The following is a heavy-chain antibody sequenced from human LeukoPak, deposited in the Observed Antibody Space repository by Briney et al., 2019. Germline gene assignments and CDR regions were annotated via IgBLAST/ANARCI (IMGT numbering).Heavy chain of an antibody. CDR3: ARDRGEQWLYLVPRGYYFDY. CDR2: INPNSGGT. Sequence: GASVKVSCKASGYTFTCYYMHWVRQAPGQGLEWMGWINPNSGGTNYAQKFQGRVTMTRDTSISTAYVELSRLRSDDTAVYYCARDRGEQWLYLVPRGYYFDYWGQGTLVTVSS. V-gene: IGHV1-2*02. CDR1: GYTFTCYY. J-gene: IGHJ4*02. D-gene: IGHD6-19*01.